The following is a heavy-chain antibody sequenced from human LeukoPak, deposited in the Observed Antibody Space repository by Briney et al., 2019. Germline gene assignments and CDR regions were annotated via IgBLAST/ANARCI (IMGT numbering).Heavy chain of an antibody. CDR2: IYTSGST. CDR3: ARDCSSTSCYRYYFDY. J-gene: IGHJ4*02. CDR1: GGSISSYY. Sequence: SETLSLTCTVSGGSISSYYWSWIRQPAGKGLEWIGRIYTSGSTNYNPSLKSRVTLSVDTSKNQFSLKLSSVTAADTAVYYCARDCSSTSCYRYYFDYWGQGTLVTVSS. V-gene: IGHV4-4*07. D-gene: IGHD2-2*01.